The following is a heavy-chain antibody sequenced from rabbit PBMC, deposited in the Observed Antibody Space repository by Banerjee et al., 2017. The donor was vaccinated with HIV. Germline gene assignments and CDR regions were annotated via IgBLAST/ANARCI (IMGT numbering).Heavy chain of an antibody. Sequence: QSLEESGGDLVKPGASLTLTCTASGFSFSSSYWICWVRQAPGKGLEWIGCIYGGNSGNTAYASWAKGRFTISKASSTTVTLQMTSLTAADTATYFCARDLSYDDYAYFDLWGQGTLVTVS. CDR1: GFSFSSSYW. CDR2: IYGGNSGNT. D-gene: IGHD2-1*01. J-gene: IGHJ4*01. V-gene: IGHV1S40*01. CDR3: ARDLSYDDYAYFDL.